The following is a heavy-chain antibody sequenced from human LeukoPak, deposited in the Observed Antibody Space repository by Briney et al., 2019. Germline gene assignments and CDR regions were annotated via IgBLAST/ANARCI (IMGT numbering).Heavy chain of an antibody. D-gene: IGHD2-21*02. Sequence: GGSLRLSCAASGFNLASYRLNWVRQAPGKGLEWIAYISTSSRIIYYADSVKGRFTISRDNAENSLYLQMNSLRAEDTAVYYRVRDGRYCGGDCYLGSWGQGTLVTVSS. CDR1: GFNLASYR. CDR3: VRDGRYCGGDCYLGS. V-gene: IGHV3-48*04. CDR2: ISTSSRII. J-gene: IGHJ4*02.